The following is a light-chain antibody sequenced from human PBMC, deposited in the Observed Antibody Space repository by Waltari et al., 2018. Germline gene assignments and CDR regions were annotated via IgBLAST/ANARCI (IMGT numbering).Light chain of an antibody. CDR1: QSVCSN. J-gene: IGKJ1*01. CDR3: QQYNNWPPWT. CDR2: GAS. V-gene: IGKV3-15*01. Sequence: EIVMTQSPATLSVTPGERATLSCRASQSVCSNLAWYQPKPGQAPRLLIYGASTRATGIPARFSGSGSGTEFTLTITSLQSEDFAVYYCQQYNNWPPWTFGQGTKVEIK.